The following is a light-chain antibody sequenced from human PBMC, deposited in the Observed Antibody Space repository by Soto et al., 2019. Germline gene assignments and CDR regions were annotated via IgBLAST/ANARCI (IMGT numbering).Light chain of an antibody. Sequence: QSALTQPASVSGSPGQSITISCTGTSIDVGAYNYFSWYQHHPGKVPKLLIYDVNMRPPGISNRFSGSKSGNTASLTISGIQAEDEGYYYCGSYTNSITLVFGGWTKLTVL. CDR1: SIDVGAYNY. J-gene: IGLJ2*01. CDR2: DVN. V-gene: IGLV2-14*03. CDR3: GSYTNSITLV.